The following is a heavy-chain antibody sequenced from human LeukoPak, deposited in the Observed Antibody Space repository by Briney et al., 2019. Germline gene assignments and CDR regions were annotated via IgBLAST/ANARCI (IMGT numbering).Heavy chain of an antibody. V-gene: IGHV4-34*01. CDR1: GGSLSGYY. J-gene: IGHJ4*02. CDR3: AARGIAAAPGNY. CDR2: INHSGST. D-gene: IGHD6-13*01. Sequence: KPSETLSLTCAVFGGSLSGYYWSWIRQPPGKGLEWIGEINHSGSTNYNPSLKSRVTISVDTSKNQFSLKLSSVTAADTAVYYCAARGIAAAPGNYWGQGTLVTVSS.